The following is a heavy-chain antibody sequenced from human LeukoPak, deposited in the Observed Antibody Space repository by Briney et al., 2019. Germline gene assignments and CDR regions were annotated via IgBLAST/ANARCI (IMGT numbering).Heavy chain of an antibody. CDR3: ARVGLLWFGELWDY. D-gene: IGHD3-10*01. Sequence: RASVKVSCKASGYTFTGYYMHWVRQAPGQGLEWMGWINPNSGGTNYAQKFQGRVTMTRDTSISTAYMELSRLRSDDTAVYYCARVGLLWFGELWDYWGQGTLVTVSS. CDR2: INPNSGGT. V-gene: IGHV1-2*02. J-gene: IGHJ4*02. CDR1: GYTFTGYY.